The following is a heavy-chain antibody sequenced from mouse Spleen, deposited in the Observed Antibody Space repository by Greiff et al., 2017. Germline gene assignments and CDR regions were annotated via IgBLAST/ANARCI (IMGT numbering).Heavy chain of an antibody. V-gene: IGHV5-6-4*01. CDR2: ISNSGGST. CDR1: GFTFSSYY. Sequence: EVKLMESGGGLVKLGGSLKLSCAASGFTFSSYYMSWVRQTPEKRLEWVATISNSGGSTYYPDSVKDRFTISRDNAKNTLYLQMSSLNSEDTAVYYCARESGYGFDYGGQGTTLTVSS. J-gene: IGHJ2*01. D-gene: IGHD3-1*01. CDR3: ARESGYGFDY.